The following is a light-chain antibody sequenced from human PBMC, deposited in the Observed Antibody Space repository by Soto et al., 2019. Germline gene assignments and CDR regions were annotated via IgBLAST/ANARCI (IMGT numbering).Light chain of an antibody. CDR2: GAS. J-gene: IGKJ1*01. CDR3: QQYGNSAWT. Sequence: EIVLTQYPGTLSVSPGERATLSCRASQSVSNNYLAWYQQKPGQAPRLLIYGASSRATGIPDRFSGSGSGTDFTLTISRLEPEDFAVYYCQQYGNSAWTFGQGTKVDIK. V-gene: IGKV3-20*01. CDR1: QSVSNNY.